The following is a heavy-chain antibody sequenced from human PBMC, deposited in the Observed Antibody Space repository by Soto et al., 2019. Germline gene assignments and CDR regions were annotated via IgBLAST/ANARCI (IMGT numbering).Heavy chain of an antibody. J-gene: IGHJ4*02. CDR1: GFTFSSYW. CDR3: ARELVVVAAYYFDY. Sequence: GGSLRLSCAASGFTFSSYWMSWVRQAPGKGLEWVANIKQDGSEKYYVDSVKGRFTISRDNAKNSLYLQMNSLRAEATAVYYCARELVVVAAYYFDYWGQGTLVTVSS. D-gene: IGHD2-15*01. CDR2: IKQDGSEK. V-gene: IGHV3-7*01.